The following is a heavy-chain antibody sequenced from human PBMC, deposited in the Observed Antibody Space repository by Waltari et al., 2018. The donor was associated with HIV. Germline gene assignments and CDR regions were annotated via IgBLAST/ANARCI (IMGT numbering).Heavy chain of an antibody. CDR3: AKETGLAAAGTGESFDY. J-gene: IGHJ4*02. CDR1: GFTFSNYA. CDR2: ISGRGGST. D-gene: IGHD6-13*01. Sequence: EVQLLGSGGGLVQPGGSLRLSCAASGFTFSNYAMNWVRQAPGKGLEWVSAISGRGGSTYYADSVKGRFTISRDNSKNTLYMQMNSLRAEDMAIYYCAKETGLAAAGTGESFDYWGQGTLVTVSS. V-gene: IGHV3-23*01.